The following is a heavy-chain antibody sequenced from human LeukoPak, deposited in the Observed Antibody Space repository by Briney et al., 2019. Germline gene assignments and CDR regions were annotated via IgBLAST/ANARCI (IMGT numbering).Heavy chain of an antibody. CDR1: GFTFSSYW. D-gene: IGHD3-10*01. V-gene: IGHV3-7*01. J-gene: IGHJ4*02. Sequence: GGSLRLSCAASGFTFSSYWMSWVRQAPGKGLEWVANIKQDGSEKYYVESVKGRFTISRDNAKNSLYLQMNSLRAEDTAVYYCARDGWGITMVRGVIPPFDYWGQGTLVTVSS. CDR2: IKQDGSEK. CDR3: ARDGWGITMVRGVIPPFDY.